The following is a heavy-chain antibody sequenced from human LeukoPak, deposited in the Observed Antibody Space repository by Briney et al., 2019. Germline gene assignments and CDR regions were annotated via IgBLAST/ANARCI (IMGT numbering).Heavy chain of an antibody. J-gene: IGHJ1*01. CDR2: INPNSGGT. Sequence: GASVKVSCKASGYTFTGYYMHWVRQAPGQGLEWMGWINPNSGGTNYAQKFQGRVTMTRDTSISTAYMELSRLRSDDTAVYYCAKQPPGGYYYESSGYYQYFQHWGQGTLVTVSS. V-gene: IGHV1-2*02. CDR3: AKQPPGGYYYESSGYYQYFQH. CDR1: GYTFTGYY. D-gene: IGHD3-22*01.